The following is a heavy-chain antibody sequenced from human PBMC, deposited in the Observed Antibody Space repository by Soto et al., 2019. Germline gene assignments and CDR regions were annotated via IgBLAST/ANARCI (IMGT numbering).Heavy chain of an antibody. V-gene: IGHV3-66*01. CDR3: ARDIGIAAAGTPFSYYYYMDV. J-gene: IGHJ6*03. CDR2: IYSGGST. Sequence: GGSLRLSCAASGFTVSSNYMSWVRQAPGKGLEWVSVIYSGGSTYYADSVKGRFTISRDNSKNTLYLQMNSLRAEDTAVYYCARDIGIAAAGTPFSYYYYMDVWGKGTTVTVSS. D-gene: IGHD6-13*01. CDR1: GFTVSSNY.